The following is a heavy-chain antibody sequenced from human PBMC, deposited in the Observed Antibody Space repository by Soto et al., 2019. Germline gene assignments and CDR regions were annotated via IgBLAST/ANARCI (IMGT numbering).Heavy chain of an antibody. J-gene: IGHJ6*02. CDR3: ARVYRQYCSSTSCYTRPTGGLYYYYGMDV. V-gene: IGHV4-31*03. CDR1: GGSISSGGYY. D-gene: IGHD2-2*02. CDR2: IYYSGST. Sequence: TLSLTCTVSGGSISSGGYYWSWIRQHPGKGLEWIGYIYYSGSTYYNPSLKSRVTVSVDTSKNQFSLKLSSVTAADTAVYYCARVYRQYCSSTSCYTRPTGGLYYYYGMDVWGQGTTVTVSS.